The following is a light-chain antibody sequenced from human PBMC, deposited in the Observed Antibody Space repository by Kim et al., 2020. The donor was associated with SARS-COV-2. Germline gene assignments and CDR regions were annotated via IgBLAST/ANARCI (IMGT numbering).Light chain of an antibody. V-gene: IGLV1-47*01. J-gene: IGLJ2*01. CDR1: TPHIAIIF. CDR2: RKD. Sequence: TISCSGSTPHIAIIFVYWYRQFPGAAPKLLFYRKDQRPSGLPWRFSGSRSGTSASLAISGLRSEDEADYYCATWDDSLGGWIFGGGTQLTVL. CDR3: ATWDDSLGGWI.